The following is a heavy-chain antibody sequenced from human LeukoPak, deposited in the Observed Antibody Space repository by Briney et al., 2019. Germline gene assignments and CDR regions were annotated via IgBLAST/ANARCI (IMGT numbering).Heavy chain of an antibody. CDR1: GYSFTTYW. J-gene: IGHJ3*02. D-gene: IGHD4-17*01. Sequence: GESLKISCRGSGYSFTTYWISWVRQMPGKGLEWTGRIDPSDSYTNYSPSFQGHVTISGDKSISTAYLQWSSLKASDTAMYYCARHTGDAFDIWGQGTMVTVSS. V-gene: IGHV5-10-1*01. CDR3: ARHTGDAFDI. CDR2: IDPSDSYT.